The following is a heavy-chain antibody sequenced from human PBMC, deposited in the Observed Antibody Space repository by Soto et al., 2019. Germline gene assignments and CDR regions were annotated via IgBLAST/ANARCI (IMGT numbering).Heavy chain of an antibody. Sequence: QVQLVESGGGVVQPGRSLRLSCAASGFTFSSYGMHWVRQAPGKGLEWVAVIWYDGSNKYYADSVKGRFTISRDNSKNTLYLQMNSLRGEDTAVYYCARSFWSGYYKGSFDYWGQGTLVTVSS. D-gene: IGHD3-3*01. CDR1: GFTFSSYG. V-gene: IGHV3-33*01. CDR2: IWYDGSNK. J-gene: IGHJ4*02. CDR3: ARSFWSGYYKGSFDY.